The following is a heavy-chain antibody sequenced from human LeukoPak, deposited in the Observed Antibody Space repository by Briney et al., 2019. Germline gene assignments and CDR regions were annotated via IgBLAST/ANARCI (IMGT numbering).Heavy chain of an antibody. CDR2: IIPIFGTA. J-gene: IGHJ4*02. CDR1: GGTFSSYA. Sequence: SVKVSCKASGGTFSSYAISWVRQAPGQGLEWMGGIIPIFGTANYAQKFQGRVTITTDESTSTAYMELSSLRSEDTAVYYCARVLIDSSFEIFFDYWGQGTLVTVSS. D-gene: IGHD6-6*01. CDR3: ARVLIDSSFEIFFDY. V-gene: IGHV1-69*05.